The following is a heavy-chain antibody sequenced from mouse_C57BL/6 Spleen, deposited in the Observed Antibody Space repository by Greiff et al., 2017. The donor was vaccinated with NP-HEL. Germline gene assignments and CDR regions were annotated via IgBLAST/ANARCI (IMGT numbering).Heavy chain of an antibody. CDR3: ARRGLGLFSDLDY. CDR2: IYPSDSYT. Sequence: QVQLQQSGAELVMPGASVKLSCKASGYTFTSYWMHWVKQRPGQGLEWIGEIYPSDSYTNYNHKFKGKSTLTADKSSSTAYMELSSLTSEDSAVYYCARRGLGLFSDLDYWGQGTSVTVSA. V-gene: IGHV1-69*01. D-gene: IGHD1-1*01. CDR1: GYTFTSYW. J-gene: IGHJ4*01.